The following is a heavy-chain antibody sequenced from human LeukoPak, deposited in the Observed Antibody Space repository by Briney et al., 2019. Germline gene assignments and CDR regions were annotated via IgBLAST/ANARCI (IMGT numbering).Heavy chain of an antibody. J-gene: IGHJ4*02. CDR3: ARAETWGYYDSSGYYDY. V-gene: IGHV6-1*01. D-gene: IGHD3-22*01. Sequence: SQTLSLTCAIPGDSVSSNSAAWNWIRQSPSRGLEWLGRTYYRSKWYNDYAVSVKSRITINPDTSKNQFSLQLNSVTPEDTAVYYCARAETWGYYDSSGYYDYWGQGTLVTVSS. CDR2: TYYRSKWYN. CDR1: GDSVSSNSAA.